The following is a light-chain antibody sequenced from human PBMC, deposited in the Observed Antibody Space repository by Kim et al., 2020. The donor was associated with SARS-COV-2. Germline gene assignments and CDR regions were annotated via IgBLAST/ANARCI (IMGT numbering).Light chain of an antibody. CDR2: AAS. V-gene: IGKV3-20*01. J-gene: IGKJ2*01. Sequence: EIVLTQYPGTLSLSPGERATLSCRASQSVNTRHLAWYQLKLGQTPRLLIYAASGRPGGIPDRFSGSGSGTDFTLTITRLEPEDFAVYYCQQYESSPYAFGQGTKLEI. CDR3: QQYESSPYA. CDR1: QSVNTRH.